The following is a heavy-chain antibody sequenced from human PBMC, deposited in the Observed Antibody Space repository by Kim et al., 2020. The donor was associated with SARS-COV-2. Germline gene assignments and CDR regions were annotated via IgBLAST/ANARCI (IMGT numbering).Heavy chain of an antibody. CDR1: GGSFSGYY. J-gene: IGHJ6*02. Sequence: SETLSLTCAVYGGSFSGYYWSWIRQPPGKGLEWIGEINHSGSTNYNPSLKSRVTISVDTSKNQFSLKLSSVTAADTAVYYCARGSADITMIVVVRAYYYYGMDVWGQGTTVTVSS. CDR2: INHSGST. D-gene: IGHD3-22*01. CDR3: ARGSADITMIVVVRAYYYYGMDV. V-gene: IGHV4-34*01.